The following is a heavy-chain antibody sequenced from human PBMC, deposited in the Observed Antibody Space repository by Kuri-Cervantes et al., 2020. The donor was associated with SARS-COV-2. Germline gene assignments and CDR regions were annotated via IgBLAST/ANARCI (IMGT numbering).Heavy chain of an antibody. CDR3: ARSPYDFWSGYYTGYYYYYGMDV. J-gene: IGHJ6*02. CDR2: IYSGGST. CDR1: GFTFSSYA. D-gene: IGHD3-3*01. V-gene: IGHV3-66*01. Sequence: GESLKISCAASGFTFSSYAMHWVRQAPGKGLEWVSVIYSGGSTYYADSVKGRFTISRGNSKNTLYLQMNSLRAEDTAVYYCARSPYDFWSGYYTGYYYYYGMDVWGQGTTVTVSS.